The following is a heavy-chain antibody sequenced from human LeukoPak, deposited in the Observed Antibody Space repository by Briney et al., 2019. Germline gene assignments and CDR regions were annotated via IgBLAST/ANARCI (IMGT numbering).Heavy chain of an antibody. CDR1: GFTFSSYW. V-gene: IGHV3-7*01. CDR2: IKQDGSEK. Sequence: GSLRLSCAASGFTFSSYWMSCVRQAPGKGLEWVANIKQDGSEKYYVDSVKGRFTISRDNAKNSLYLQMNSLRAEDTAVYYCARDSGRSGYLASYFDYWGQGTLVTVSS. CDR3: ARDSGRSGYLASYFDY. J-gene: IGHJ4*02. D-gene: IGHD3-22*01.